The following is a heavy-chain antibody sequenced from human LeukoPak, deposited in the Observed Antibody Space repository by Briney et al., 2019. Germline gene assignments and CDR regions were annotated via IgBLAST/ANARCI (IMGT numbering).Heavy chain of an antibody. J-gene: IGHJ4*02. CDR1: GFTFSSYA. V-gene: IGHV3-30*04. Sequence: PGGSLRLSCAASGFTFSSYAMHWVRQAPGKGLEWVAVISYDGSNKYYADSVKGRFTISRDNSKNTLYLQMNSLRAEDTAVYYCARESLQSNDYSDYYDYWGQGTLVTVSS. CDR3: ARESLQSNDYSDYYDY. D-gene: IGHD4-11*01. CDR2: ISYDGSNK.